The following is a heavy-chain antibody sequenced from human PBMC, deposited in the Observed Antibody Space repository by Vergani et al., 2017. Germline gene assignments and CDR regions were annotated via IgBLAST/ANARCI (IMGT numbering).Heavy chain of an antibody. J-gene: IGHJ3*02. V-gene: IGHV5-51*01. CDR1: GYSFTSSW. CDR3: ARGVDDSSGYYTRVDAFDI. D-gene: IGHD3-22*01. Sequence: EVQLVQSGAEVKKPGESLKISCKGSGYSFTSSWICWVRQMPGKGLEWMGIIYHGDSEPRYSPSFQGQVTISADKSISTAYRQWSSLKASDTAMYYCARGVDDSSGYYTRVDAFDIWGQGTMVTVSS. CDR2: IYHGDSEP.